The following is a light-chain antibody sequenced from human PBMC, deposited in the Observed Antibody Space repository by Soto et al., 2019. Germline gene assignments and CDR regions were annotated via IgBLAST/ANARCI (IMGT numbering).Light chain of an antibody. CDR2: DAS. J-gene: IGKJ5*01. CDR1: QSVSNN. Sequence: DIVLTQSPGTLSLSPGERATLSCRASQSVSNNYLAWYQQKPGQAPRLLIYDASNRATGVPARFSGSGSGTEFTLTISSLQSEDFAVYYCQQYNNWPPITFGQGTRLEIK. CDR3: QQYNNWPPIT. V-gene: IGKV3D-15*01.